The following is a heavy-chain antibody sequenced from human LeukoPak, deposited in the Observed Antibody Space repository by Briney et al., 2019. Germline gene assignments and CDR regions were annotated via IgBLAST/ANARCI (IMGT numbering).Heavy chain of an antibody. CDR2: IIPIFGTA. D-gene: IGHD3-22*01. J-gene: IGHJ4*02. CDR1: GGTFSSYA. Sequence: SVKVSCKASGGTFSSYAISWVRQAPGQGLEWMGGIIPIFGTANYAQKFQGRVTITADESTSTAYMELSSLRSEDTAVYYCARDYYDSSGYTGFDYWAREPWSPSPQ. V-gene: IGHV1-69*13. CDR3: ARDYYDSSGYTGFDY.